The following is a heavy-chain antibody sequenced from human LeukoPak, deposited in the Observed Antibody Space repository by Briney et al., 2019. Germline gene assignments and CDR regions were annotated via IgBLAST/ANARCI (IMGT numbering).Heavy chain of an antibody. D-gene: IGHD5-18*01. CDR2: IIPIFGTA. Sequence: ASVTVSCKASGGTFSSYAISWVRQAPGQGLEWMGGIIPIFGTANYAQKFQGRVTITADESTSTAYMELSSLRSEDTAVYYCASVGVRGYSYGYRFAYWGQRTLVTVSS. V-gene: IGHV1-69*13. CDR3: ASVGVRGYSYGYRFAY. CDR1: GGTFSSYA. J-gene: IGHJ4*02.